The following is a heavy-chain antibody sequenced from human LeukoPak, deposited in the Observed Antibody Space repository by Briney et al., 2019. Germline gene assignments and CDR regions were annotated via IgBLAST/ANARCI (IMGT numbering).Heavy chain of an antibody. D-gene: IGHD3-10*01. J-gene: IGHJ4*02. V-gene: IGHV3-33*01. Sequence: PGGSLRLSCAASGFTFSSYGMHWVRQAPGKGLEWVAVIYYDGNNKFYADSVKGRFTISRDNSKNTLYLQMNSLRAEDTAVYYCARDAYYYGSGSYVDDWGQGTLVTVSS. CDR2: IYYDGNNK. CDR3: ARDAYYYGSGSYVDD. CDR1: GFTFSSYG.